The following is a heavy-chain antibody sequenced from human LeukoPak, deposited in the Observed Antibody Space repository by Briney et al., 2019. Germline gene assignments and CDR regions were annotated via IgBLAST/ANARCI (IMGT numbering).Heavy chain of an antibody. Sequence: GDSLKISRKGSGYSFTSYWLGWVRQMPGKGLEWMGIIYPGDSHTRYSPSFQGQVTISADKSITTAYSQWNSLKASDTAMYYCARHYDSSGYSWFDSWGQGTLVTVSS. CDR1: GYSFTSYW. D-gene: IGHD3-22*01. CDR3: ARHYDSSGYSWFDS. V-gene: IGHV5-51*01. CDR2: IYPGDSHT. J-gene: IGHJ5*01.